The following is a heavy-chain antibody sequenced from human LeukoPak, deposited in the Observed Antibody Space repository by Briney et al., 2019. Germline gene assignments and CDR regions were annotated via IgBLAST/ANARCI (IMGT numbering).Heavy chain of an antibody. CDR2: IYYSGST. D-gene: IGHD3-9*01. CDR1: GGSISSYY. CDR3: ARVSDILTNYGMDV. Sequence: SEPLSLTCTVSGGSISSYYWSWIRQPPGKGLEWIGYIYYSGSTNYNPSLKSRVTISVDTSKNQFSLKLSSVTAADTAVYYCARVSDILTNYGMDVWGQGTTVTVSS. V-gene: IGHV4-59*01. J-gene: IGHJ6*02.